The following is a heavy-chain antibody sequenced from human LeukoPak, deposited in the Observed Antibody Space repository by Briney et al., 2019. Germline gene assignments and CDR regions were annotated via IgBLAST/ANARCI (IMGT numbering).Heavy chain of an antibody. CDR2: ISAYNGNT. D-gene: IGHD2-15*01. CDR3: AGDFPILSDIVVVVAATSFGMDV. CDR1: GYTFTSYG. Sequence: ASVKVSCKASGYTFTSYGISWVRQAPGQGLEWMGWISAYNGNTNYAQKLQGRVTMTTDTSTSTAYMELRSLRSDDTAVYYCAGDFPILSDIVVVVAATSFGMDVWGQGTTVTVSS. V-gene: IGHV1-18*01. J-gene: IGHJ6*02.